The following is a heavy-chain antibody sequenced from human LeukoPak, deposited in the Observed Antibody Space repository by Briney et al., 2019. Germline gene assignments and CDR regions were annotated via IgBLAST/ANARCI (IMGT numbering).Heavy chain of an antibody. V-gene: IGHV4-59*01. CDR2: IYYSGST. CDR3: LRVSKKLRGLVIIPDAFDI. D-gene: IGHD3/OR15-3a*01. Sequence: NPSETLSLTCTVSGGSISSYYWSWIRQPPGKGLGWIGYIYYSGSTNYNPSLKSRVTISVETSKNQFSLLLRSVTTAEAAATSCLRVSKKLRGLVIIPDAFDIWGQGTMVTVSS. CDR1: GGSISSYY. J-gene: IGHJ3*02.